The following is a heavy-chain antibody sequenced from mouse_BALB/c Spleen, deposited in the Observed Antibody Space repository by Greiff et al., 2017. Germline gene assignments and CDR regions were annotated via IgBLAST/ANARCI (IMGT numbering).Heavy chain of an antibody. J-gene: IGHJ1*01. D-gene: IGHD2-3*01. Sequence: EVKVVESGGGLVQPGGSLRLSCATSGFTFSDFYMEWVRQPPGKRLEWFAASRNKANDYTTEYSASVKGRFIVSRDTSQSILYLQMNALRAEDTAIYYCARDADGRWYFDVWGAGTTVTVSS. CDR3: ARDADGRWYFDV. CDR2: SRNKANDYTT. CDR1: GFTFSDFY. V-gene: IGHV7-1*02.